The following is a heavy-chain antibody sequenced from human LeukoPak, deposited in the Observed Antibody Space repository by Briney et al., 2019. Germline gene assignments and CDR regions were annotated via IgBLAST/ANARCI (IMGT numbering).Heavy chain of an antibody. CDR3: AKDLIVLWFGANFDY. Sequence: PGGSLRLSCAASGFTFSSYAMSWVRQAPGKGLEWVSAISGSGGSTYYADSVKGRFTISRDNSKNTLYLQMNSLRAKDTAVYYCAKDLIVLWFGANFDYWGQGTLVTVSS. J-gene: IGHJ4*02. V-gene: IGHV3-23*01. CDR2: ISGSGGST. CDR1: GFTFSSYA. D-gene: IGHD3-10*01.